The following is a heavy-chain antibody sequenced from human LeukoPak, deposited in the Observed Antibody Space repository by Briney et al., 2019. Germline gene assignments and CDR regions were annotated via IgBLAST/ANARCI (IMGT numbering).Heavy chain of an antibody. D-gene: IGHD3-3*01. CDR1: GGSISSYY. CDR2: IYTSGST. J-gene: IGHJ5*02. Sequence: SETLSLTCTVSGGSISSYYWSWIRQPAGMGLEWIGRIYTSGSTNYNPSLKSRVTMSVDTSKNQFSLKLSSVTAADTAVYYCARDTRFLEWLFGFDPWGQGTLVTVSS. CDR3: ARDTRFLEWLFGFDP. V-gene: IGHV4-4*07.